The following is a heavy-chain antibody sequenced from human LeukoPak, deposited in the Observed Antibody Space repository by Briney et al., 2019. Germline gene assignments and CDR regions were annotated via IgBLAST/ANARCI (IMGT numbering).Heavy chain of an antibody. Sequence: SETLSLTCAVYGGSFSGYYWSWIRQPPGKGLEWIGEINHSGSTNYNPSLKSRVTTSVDTSKNQFSLKLSSVTAADTAVYYCARGMVYDYWGQGTLVTVSS. J-gene: IGHJ4*02. V-gene: IGHV4-34*01. CDR3: ARGMVYDY. CDR2: INHSGST. D-gene: IGHD3-10*01. CDR1: GGSFSGYY.